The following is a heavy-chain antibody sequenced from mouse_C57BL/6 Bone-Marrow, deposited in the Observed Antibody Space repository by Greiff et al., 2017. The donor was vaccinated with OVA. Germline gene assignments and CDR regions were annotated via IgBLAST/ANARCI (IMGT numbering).Heavy chain of an antibody. D-gene: IGHD1-1*01. V-gene: IGHV1-81*01. J-gene: IGHJ1*03. CDR1: GYTFTSYG. CDR2: IYPRSGTT. Sequence: QVQLQQSGAALARPGASVKLSCKASGYTFTSYGISWVKQRTGQGLEWIGEIYPRSGTTYYNEKFKGKATLTADKSSSTAYMELRSLTSEDSAVYFGARSTTVVALHWYFDVWGTGTTGTVSS. CDR3: ARSTTVVALHWYFDV.